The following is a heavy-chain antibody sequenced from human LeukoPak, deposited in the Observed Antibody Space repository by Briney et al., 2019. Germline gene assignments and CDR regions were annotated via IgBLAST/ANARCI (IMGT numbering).Heavy chain of an antibody. CDR2: TIPIFGTA. V-gene: IGHV1-69*01. J-gene: IGHJ5*02. CDR3: ARGYCSSTSCYRLSWFDP. D-gene: IGHD2-2*02. CDR1: GGTFSSYA. Sequence: GSSVKVSCKASGGTFSSYAISWVRQAPGQGLEWMGGTIPIFGTANYAQKFQGRVTITADESTSTAYMELSSLRSEDTAVYYCARGYCSSTSCYRLSWFDPWGQGTLVTVSS.